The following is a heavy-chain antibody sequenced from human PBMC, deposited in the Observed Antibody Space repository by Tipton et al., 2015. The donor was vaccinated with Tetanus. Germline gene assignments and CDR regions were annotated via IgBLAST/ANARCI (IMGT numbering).Heavy chain of an antibody. CDR3: ARGMAEASNCGGDCYSDY. J-gene: IGHJ4*02. Sequence: SLRLSCAASGFTFTNHGMHWVRQAPGKGLEWVAVVSDHGAVQFYADSVKGRLTVSRDNSKNTLYLQMISLRAEDTAVYSCARGMAEASNCGGDCYSDYWGQGTLVTVSS. V-gene: IGHV3-30*03. D-gene: IGHD2-21*02. CDR2: VSDHGAVQ. CDR1: GFTFTNHG.